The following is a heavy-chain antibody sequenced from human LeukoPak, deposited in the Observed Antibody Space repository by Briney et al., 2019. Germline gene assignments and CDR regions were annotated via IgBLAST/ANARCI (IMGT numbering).Heavy chain of an antibody. D-gene: IGHD3-10*01. CDR2: IIPIFGTA. J-gene: IGHJ5*02. V-gene: IGHV1-69*13. CDR3: ARGHGSGSTNWFDP. CDR1: GGTFSSYA. Sequence: ASVKVSCKASGGTFSSYAISWVRQAPGQGLEWMGGIIPIFGTANYAQKFQGRVTITADESTSTAYMELSSLRSEDSAVYYCARGHGSGSTNWFDPWGQGTLVTVSS.